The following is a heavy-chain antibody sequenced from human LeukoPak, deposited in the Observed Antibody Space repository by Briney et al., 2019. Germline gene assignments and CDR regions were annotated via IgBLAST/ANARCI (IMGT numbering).Heavy chain of an antibody. CDR3: AKPRYSLMTPDAFDI. Sequence: PGGSLRLSCAASGFTFSSYWMSWVRQAPGKGLEWVANIKQDGSEKYYVDSVKGRFTISRDNAKNSLYLQMNSLRAEDTAVYYCAKPRYSLMTPDAFDIWGQGTMVTVSS. J-gene: IGHJ3*02. CDR1: GFTFSSYW. CDR2: IKQDGSEK. D-gene: IGHD5-18*01. V-gene: IGHV3-7*03.